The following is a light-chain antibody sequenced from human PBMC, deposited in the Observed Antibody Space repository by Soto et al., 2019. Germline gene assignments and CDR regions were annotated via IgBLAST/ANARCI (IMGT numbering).Light chain of an antibody. J-gene: IGKJ1*01. CDR2: GAS. CDR1: QSVSNNY. CDR3: QQYGSSPWT. V-gene: IGKV3-20*01. Sequence: PGERATLSCRASQSVSNNYLAWYQQKPGQAPRLLIYGASSRATGIPDRFSGSGSGTDFTLTISRLEPEDFAVYYCQQYGSSPWTFGDGTKMEIK.